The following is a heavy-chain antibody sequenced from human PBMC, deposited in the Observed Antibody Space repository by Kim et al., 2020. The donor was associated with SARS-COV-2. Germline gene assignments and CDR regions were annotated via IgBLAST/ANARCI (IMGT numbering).Heavy chain of an antibody. J-gene: IGHJ6*02. CDR2: IYYSGST. CDR3: ASQQGLGRYYGMDV. Sequence: SETLSLTCTVSGGSISSYYWSWIRQPPGKGLEWIGYIYYSGSTNYNPSLKSRVTISVDTSKNQFSLKLSSVTAADTAVYYCASQQGLGRYYGMDVWGQGTTVTVSS. CDR1: GGSISSYY. V-gene: IGHV4-59*08. D-gene: IGHD3-10*01.